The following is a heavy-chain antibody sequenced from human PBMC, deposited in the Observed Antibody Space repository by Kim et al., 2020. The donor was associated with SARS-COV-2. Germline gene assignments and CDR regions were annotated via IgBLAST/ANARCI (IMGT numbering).Heavy chain of an antibody. V-gene: IGHV4-39*01. Sequence: SETLSLTCTVSGGSISSSSYYWGWIRQPPGKGLEWIGSIYYSGSTYYNPSLKSRVTISVDTSKNQFSLKLSSVTAADTAVYYCARQGRDGYNPDWGQGTLVTVSS. D-gene: IGHD5-12*01. J-gene: IGHJ4*02. CDR1: GGSISSSSYY. CDR3: ARQGRDGYNPD. CDR2: IYYSGST.